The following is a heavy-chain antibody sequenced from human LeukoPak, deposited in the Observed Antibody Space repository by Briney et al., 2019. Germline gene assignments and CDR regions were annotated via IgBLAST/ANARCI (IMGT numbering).Heavy chain of an antibody. Sequence: GRSLRLSCAASGFTFSSYGMHWVRQAPGKGLEWVAVIWYDGSNKYYADSVKGRFTISRDNSKNTLYLQMNSLRAEDTAVYYCARGRHGSGSSNYYYYYGMDVWGQGTTVTVSS. CDR3: ARGRHGSGSSNYYYYYGMDV. CDR1: GFTFSSYG. D-gene: IGHD3-10*01. V-gene: IGHV3-33*01. CDR2: IWYDGSNK. J-gene: IGHJ6*02.